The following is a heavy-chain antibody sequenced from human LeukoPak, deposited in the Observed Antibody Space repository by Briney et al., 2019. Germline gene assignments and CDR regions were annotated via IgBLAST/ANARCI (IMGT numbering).Heavy chain of an antibody. CDR1: GYTLTELS. CDR2: FDPEDGET. J-gene: IGHJ5*02. V-gene: IGHV1-24*01. D-gene: IGHD4-11*01. CDR3: ATVGFTVTTFYGWFDP. Sequence: ASVKVSCKVSGYTLTELSMHWVRQAPGKGLEWMGGFDPEDGETIYARKFQGRVTMTEDTSTDTAYMELSSLRSEDTAVYYCATVGFTVTTFYGWFDPWGQGTLVTVSS.